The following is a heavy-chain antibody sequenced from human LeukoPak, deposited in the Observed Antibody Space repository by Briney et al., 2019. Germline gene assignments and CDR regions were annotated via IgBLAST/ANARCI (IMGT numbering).Heavy chain of an antibody. V-gene: IGHV3-15*01. CDR2: IKSKTDGGTT. CDR1: GFSFTNAW. Sequence: GGSLRLSCEASGFSFTNAWMSWVRQAPGKGLEWVARIKSKTDGGTTDYAAPVKGRFTISTDDSKNTLYLHMNSMKTEDTAVYYCTAGLGKSDFDYWGQGSLVTVSS. J-gene: IGHJ4*02. D-gene: IGHD7-27*01. CDR3: TAGLGKSDFDY.